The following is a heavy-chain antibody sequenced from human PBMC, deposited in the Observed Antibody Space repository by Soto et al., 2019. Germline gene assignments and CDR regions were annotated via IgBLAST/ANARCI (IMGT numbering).Heavy chain of an antibody. Sequence: GESLKISCKGSGYSFTSYWISWVRQMPGKGLEWMGRIDPSDSYTNYSPSFQGHVTNSADKSISPAYLQWSSLNASDTAIYYCAKPSGGSYYYCCMDVWGQGTTVTVAS. CDR1: GYSFTSYW. CDR3: AKPSGGSYYYCCMDV. V-gene: IGHV5-10-1*01. J-gene: IGHJ6*02. CDR2: IDPSDSYT. D-gene: IGHD2-15*01.